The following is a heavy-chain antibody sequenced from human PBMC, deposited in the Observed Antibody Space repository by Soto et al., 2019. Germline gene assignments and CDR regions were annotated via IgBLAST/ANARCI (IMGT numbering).Heavy chain of an antibody. J-gene: IGHJ6*03. CDR2: ISSNGGST. V-gene: IGHV3-64*01. CDR3: ARDSPGDYSIENYYYYYMDV. CDR1: GFTFSSYA. Sequence: GGSLRLSCAASGFTFSSYAMHWVRQAPGKGLEYVSAISSNGGSTYYANSVKGRFTISRDNSKNTLYLQMGSLRAEDMAVYYCARDSPGDYSIENYYYYYMDVWGKGTTVTVSS. D-gene: IGHD4-4*01.